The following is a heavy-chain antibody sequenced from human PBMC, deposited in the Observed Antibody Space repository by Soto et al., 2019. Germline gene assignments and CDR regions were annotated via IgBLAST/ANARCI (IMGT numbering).Heavy chain of an antibody. CDR1: GGSFTSNNW. Sequence: SETLSLTCAVSGGSFTSNNWWTWVRQPPGQGLEWIGEIYRTGSTNYNPSLKSRVTISLDKSENQFSLKVTSLTAADTAVYYYAPFDYWGQGTLVTVSS. J-gene: IGHJ4*02. V-gene: IGHV4-4*02. CDR2: IYRTGST. CDR3: APFDY.